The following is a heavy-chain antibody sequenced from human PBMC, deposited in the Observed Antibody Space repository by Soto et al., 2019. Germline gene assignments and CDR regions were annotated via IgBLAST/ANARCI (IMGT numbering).Heavy chain of an antibody. D-gene: IGHD3-16*01. CDR2: ISYDGIIT. CDR3: XXXXXXXXDVTAIHDY. Sequence: QVQLVESGGGVVQPGRSLRLSCAASGFTFSTYGMHWVRQAPGKGLEWVAVISYDGIITHYADSLKGRFTISRDNSKNTLXXXXXXXXXXXXXXXXXXXXXXXXXDVTAIHDYWGPGNLVTVSS. J-gene: IGHJ4*02. CDR1: GFTFSTYG. V-gene: IGHV3-30*03.